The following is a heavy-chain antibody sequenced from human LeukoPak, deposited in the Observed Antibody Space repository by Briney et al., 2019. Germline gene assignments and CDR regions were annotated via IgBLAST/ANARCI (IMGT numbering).Heavy chain of an antibody. CDR3: ARDLKRIVVVPAAIGNYYYYMDA. J-gene: IGHJ6*03. CDR2: IYTNGST. D-gene: IGHD2-2*01. CDR1: GGSISSYY. V-gene: IGHV4-4*07. Sequence: PSETLSLTCTVSGGSISSYYWSWLRQPAGKGLEWIGRIYTNGSTNYNPSLKSRVTMSVDTSKNQFSLKLSSVTAADTAVYYCARDLKRIVVVPAAIGNYYYYMDAWGKGTTVTVSS.